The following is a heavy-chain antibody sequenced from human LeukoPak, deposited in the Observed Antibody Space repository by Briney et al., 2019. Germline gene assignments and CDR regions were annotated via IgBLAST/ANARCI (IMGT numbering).Heavy chain of an antibody. CDR2: IYTSGST. Sequence: SQTLSLTCTVSGNSISSGDNYWSWIRQPAGKGLEWIGRIYTSGSTNYNPSLKSRVTISGDTSKNQFSLRLSSVTAADTAVYYCARASYSYDINGWVPFDYWGQGTLITVSS. CDR1: GNSISSGDNY. D-gene: IGHD3-22*01. V-gene: IGHV4-61*02. CDR3: ARASYSYDINGWVPFDY. J-gene: IGHJ4*02.